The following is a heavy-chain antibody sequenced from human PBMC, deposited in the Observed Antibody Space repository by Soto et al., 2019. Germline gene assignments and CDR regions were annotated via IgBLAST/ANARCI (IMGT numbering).Heavy chain of an antibody. D-gene: IGHD3-16*01. J-gene: IGHJ5*02. CDR3: AVQYIAQGGNWFDP. V-gene: IGHV4-31*03. CDR2: IYYSGST. Sequence: SETLSLTCTVSGGSISSGGYYWSWIRQHPGKGLEWIGYIYYSGSTYYNPSLKSRVTISVDTSKNQFSLKLSSVTAADTAVYYCAVQYIAQGGNWFDPWGQGTLVTVSS. CDR1: GGSISSGGYY.